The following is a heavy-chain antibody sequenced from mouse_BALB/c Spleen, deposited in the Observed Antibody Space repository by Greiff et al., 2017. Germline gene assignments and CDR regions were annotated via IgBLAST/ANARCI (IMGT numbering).Heavy chain of an antibody. D-gene: IGHD1-1*01. CDR3: AREGDYYGSDAMDY. V-gene: IGHV5-6-5*01. Sequence: DVMLVESGGGLVKPGGSLKLSCAASGFTFSSYAMSWVRQTPEKRLEWVASISSGGSTYYPDSVKGRFTISRDNARNILYLQMSSLRSEDTAMYYCAREGDYYGSDAMDYWGQGTSVTVSS. CDR2: ISSGGST. J-gene: IGHJ4*01. CDR1: GFTFSSYA.